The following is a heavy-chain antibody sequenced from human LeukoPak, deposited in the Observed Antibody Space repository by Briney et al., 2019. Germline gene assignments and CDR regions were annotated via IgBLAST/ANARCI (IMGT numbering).Heavy chain of an antibody. CDR3: ARDPTTVVTLPYYFDF. CDR2: INDRGRT. Sequence: SETLSLTCAVHGGSFSGYHWNWIRQSPEKGLEWIGEINDRGRTNYNPSLKSRVTLSVDTSRKQFSLRLSAVTAADRAIYYCARDPTTVVTLPYYFDFWGQGTLVTVSS. D-gene: IGHD4-23*01. J-gene: IGHJ4*02. V-gene: IGHV4-34*01. CDR1: GGSFSGYH.